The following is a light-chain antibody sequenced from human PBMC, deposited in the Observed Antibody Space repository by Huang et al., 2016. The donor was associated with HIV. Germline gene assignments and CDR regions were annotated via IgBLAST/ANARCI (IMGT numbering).Light chain of an antibody. CDR2: DAS. CDR3: QQRSNWPQLT. CDR1: QSVSSY. J-gene: IGKJ4*01. V-gene: IGKV3-11*01. Sequence: EIVLTQSPATLSLSPGERATLSCRASQSVSSYLAWYQQKPGQAPRLLIYDASNRATGIPARFSGSGSETDFTLTISNLEPEDFAVYYCQQRSNWPQLTFGGGTKVEIK.